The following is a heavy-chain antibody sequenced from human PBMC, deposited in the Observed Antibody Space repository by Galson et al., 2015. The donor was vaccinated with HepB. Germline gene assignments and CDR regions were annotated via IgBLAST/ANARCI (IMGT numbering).Heavy chain of an antibody. V-gene: IGHV3-21*01. CDR2: ISSSSSYI. CDR3: ARVGSGSQYYFDY. J-gene: IGHJ4*02. CDR1: GFTFSSYS. D-gene: IGHD3-10*01. Sequence: SLRLSCAASGFTFSSYSMNWVRQAPGKGLEWVSSISSSSSYIYYADSVKGRFTISRDNAKNSLYLQMNSLRAEDTAVYYCARVGSGSQYYFDYWGQGTLVTVSS.